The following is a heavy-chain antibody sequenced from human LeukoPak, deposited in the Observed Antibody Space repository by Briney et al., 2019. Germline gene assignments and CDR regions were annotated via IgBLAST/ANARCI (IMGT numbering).Heavy chain of an antibody. D-gene: IGHD6-25*01. CDR2: ISGSGGNT. CDR1: GFSYSAYA. J-gene: IGHJ4*02. CDR3: ARDGGYSSGYYPFDS. V-gene: IGHV3-23*01. Sequence: GGSLRLSCAASGFSYSAYAMNWVRQAPGKGLEWVSGISGSGGNTYYADSVKGRFTISRDNSKNTLYLQMNSLSDEDTAVYYCARDGGYSSGYYPFDSWGQGTLVTVSS.